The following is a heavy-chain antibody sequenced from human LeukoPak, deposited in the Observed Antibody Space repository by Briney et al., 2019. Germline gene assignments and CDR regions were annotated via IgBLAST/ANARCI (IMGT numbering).Heavy chain of an antibody. J-gene: IGHJ5*02. CDR3: ARGRPKTLLWFREFPWKTNWFDP. CDR2: MNPYSGNT. Sequence: ASVKVSCKASGYTFTSYDINWVRQATGQGLEWMGWMNPYSGNTGYAQKFQGRVTMTRNTSISTAYMELSSLRSEDTAVYYCARGRPKTLLWFREFPWKTNWFDPWGQGTLVTVSS. D-gene: IGHD3-10*01. V-gene: IGHV1-8*01. CDR1: GYTFTSYD.